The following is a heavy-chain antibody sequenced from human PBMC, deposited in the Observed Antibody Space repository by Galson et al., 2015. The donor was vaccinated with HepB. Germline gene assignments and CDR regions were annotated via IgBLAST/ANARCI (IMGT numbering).Heavy chain of an antibody. CDR3: ARGYDYVWGSYRLDP. V-gene: IGHV3-33*01. Sequence: SLRLSCAASGFTFSSYGMHWVRQAPGKGLEWVAVIWYDGSNKYYADSVKGRFTISRDNSKNTLYLQMNSLRAEDTAVYYCARGYDYVWGSYRLDPWGQGTLVTVSS. D-gene: IGHD3-16*02. CDR1: GFTFSSYG. CDR2: IWYDGSNK. J-gene: IGHJ5*02.